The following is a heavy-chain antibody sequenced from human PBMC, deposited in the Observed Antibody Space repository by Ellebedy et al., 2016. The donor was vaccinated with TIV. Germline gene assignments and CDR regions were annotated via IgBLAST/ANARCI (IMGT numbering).Heavy chain of an antibody. CDR1: GYTFTDYY. CDR2: ISPHNGNT. Sequence: AASVKVSCKASGYTFTDYYMHWVRQAPGQGLEWMGFISPHNGNTIYAQKFQGRVTVTTDTATNTAYMEVRSLRPDDTAVYYCARGTPGDYYGLDVWGQGTTVTVAS. D-gene: IGHD2-15*01. CDR3: ARGTPGDYYGLDV. J-gene: IGHJ6*02. V-gene: IGHV1-18*04.